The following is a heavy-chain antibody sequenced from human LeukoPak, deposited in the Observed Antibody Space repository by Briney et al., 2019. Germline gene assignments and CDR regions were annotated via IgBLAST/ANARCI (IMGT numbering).Heavy chain of an antibody. CDR2: ISDDVRTE. V-gene: IGHV3-30*18. CDR3: TKEGATGSRYNFDY. D-gene: IGHD2-15*01. Sequence: GGTLRLSCAASGFTFSSHGKHWGRKAQGKGLELVSVISDDVRTEYYADSVKGRFTISRDNSKNTVSLQMNSLRDDDTAVFYCTKEGATGSRYNFDYWGQGTLVTVSS. J-gene: IGHJ4*02. CDR1: GFTFSSHG.